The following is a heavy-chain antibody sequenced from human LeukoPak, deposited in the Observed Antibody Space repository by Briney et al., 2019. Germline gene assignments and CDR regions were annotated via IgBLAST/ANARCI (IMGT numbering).Heavy chain of an antibody. D-gene: IGHD3-9*01. V-gene: IGHV4-31*03. CDR3: ARVPNEAPNYDILTGYYSAPYYFDY. CDR1: GGSISSGGYY. Sequence: SETLSLTCTVSGGSISSGGYYWRWLRQHPGKGLEWIGYIYYSGSTYYNPSLKSRVTISVDTSKNQFSLKLSSVTAADTAVYYCARVPNEAPNYDILTGYYSAPYYFDYWGQGTLVTVSS. CDR2: IYYSGST. J-gene: IGHJ4*02.